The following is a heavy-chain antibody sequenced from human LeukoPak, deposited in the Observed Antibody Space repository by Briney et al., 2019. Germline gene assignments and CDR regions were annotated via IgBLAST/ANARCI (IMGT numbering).Heavy chain of an antibody. CDR2: IYNSGST. J-gene: IGHJ5*02. Sequence: SETQSLTCSVSGGSISSYYWSWIRQPPGKGLEWIGDIYNSGSTIYNPSLKSRVTISINTSKNQVSLKLSSVTAADTAVYYCARGASFWFDPWGQGALVTVSS. V-gene: IGHV4-59*01. D-gene: IGHD5-12*01. CDR1: GGSISSYY. CDR3: ARGASFWFDP.